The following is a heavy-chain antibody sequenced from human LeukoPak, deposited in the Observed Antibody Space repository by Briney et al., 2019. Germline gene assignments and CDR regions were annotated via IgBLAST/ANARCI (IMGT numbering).Heavy chain of an antibody. J-gene: IGHJ4*02. D-gene: IGHD3-9*01. CDR2: IYYSGST. V-gene: IGHV4-39*01. CDR1: GGSISSSSYY. Sequence: SETLSFTCTVSGGSISSSSYYWGWIRQPPGKGLEWIGSIYYSGSTYYNPSLKSRVTISVDTSKNQFSLKLSSVTAADTAVYHCARREDILTGYYTIFDYWGQGTLVTVSS. CDR3: ARREDILTGYYTIFDY.